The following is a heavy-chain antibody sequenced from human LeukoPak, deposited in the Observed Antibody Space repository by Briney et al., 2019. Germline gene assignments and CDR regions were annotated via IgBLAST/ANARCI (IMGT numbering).Heavy chain of an antibody. J-gene: IGHJ5*02. V-gene: IGHV3-33*01. Sequence: GGSLRLSCAASGYTFSSYGMHWVRQAPGKGLEWVAVIWYDGNNKYYADSVKGRFTISRDNSKNTLYLQMNSLRAEDTAVYYCARDFAPAALTDNWFDPWGQGTLVTVSS. D-gene: IGHD2-2*01. CDR3: ARDFAPAALTDNWFDP. CDR1: GYTFSSYG. CDR2: IWYDGNNK.